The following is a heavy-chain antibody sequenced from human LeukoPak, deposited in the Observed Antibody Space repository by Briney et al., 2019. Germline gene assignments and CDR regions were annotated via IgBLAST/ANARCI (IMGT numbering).Heavy chain of an antibody. V-gene: IGHV3-23*01. J-gene: IGHJ4*02. CDR1: GITLTYYG. CDR3: AKRGVVIRVILIGFHKEASYFDS. Sequence: GEALRQACEVSGITLTYYGVIADRQAPGKGLEWVAGISDSGGRTIYADSVKGRFTISRDDPKNTLYLQMNSLRAEDTAVYFCAKRGVVIRVILIGFHKEASYFDSWGRGALVTVSS. CDR2: ISDSGGRT. D-gene: IGHD3-9*01.